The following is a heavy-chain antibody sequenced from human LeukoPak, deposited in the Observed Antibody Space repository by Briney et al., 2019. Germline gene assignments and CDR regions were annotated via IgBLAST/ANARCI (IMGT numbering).Heavy chain of an antibody. Sequence: GESLKISCKGSGYSFSIYWIAWVRQMPGKGLEWMGIIFPGDSDTRYSPSFQGRVTISADKTISTAYLQWSSLKASDTAMYYCARRHDGGGWDKYGMDVWGQGTTVTVSS. J-gene: IGHJ6*02. CDR3: ARRHDGGGWDKYGMDV. V-gene: IGHV5-51*01. CDR1: GYSFSIYW. CDR2: IFPGDSDT. D-gene: IGHD4-23*01.